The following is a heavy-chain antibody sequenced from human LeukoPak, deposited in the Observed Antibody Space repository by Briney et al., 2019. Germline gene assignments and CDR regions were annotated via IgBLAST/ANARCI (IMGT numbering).Heavy chain of an antibody. CDR2: ISADSTDI. D-gene: IGHD6-19*01. CDR3: ATGDGWCFVD. Sequence: GGSLRLSCAASRFTFSNFAMNWVRQAPGKGLEWVSSISADSTDIQYADSVKGRFTIFRDNAKNSLYLQMNSLSVDDTAVYYCATGDGWCFVDWGQGTLVKVSS. V-gene: IGHV3-21*06. J-gene: IGHJ4*02. CDR1: RFTFSNFA.